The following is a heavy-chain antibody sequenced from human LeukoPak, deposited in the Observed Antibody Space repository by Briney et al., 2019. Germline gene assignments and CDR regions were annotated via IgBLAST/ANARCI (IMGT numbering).Heavy chain of an antibody. CDR3: ARAARYYFDY. V-gene: IGHV4-59*01. J-gene: IGHJ4*02. CDR1: GGSFSSYY. CDR2: IYYSGSA. Sequence: SETLSLTCAVYGGSFSSYYWSWIRQPPGKGLEWIGYIYYSGSANYNPSLKSRVTISVDTSKNQFSLKLSSVTAADTAVYYCARAARYYFDYWGQGTRVTVSS.